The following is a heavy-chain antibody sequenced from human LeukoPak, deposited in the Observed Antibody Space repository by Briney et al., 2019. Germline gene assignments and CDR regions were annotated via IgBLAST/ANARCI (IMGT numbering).Heavy chain of an antibody. J-gene: IGHJ4*02. CDR2: IYTSGST. Sequence: SETLSLTCTVSGGSISSYYWNWIRQPAGKGLEWIGRIYTSGSTNYNPSLKSRVSMSVDTSKNQFSLKLSSVTAADTAVYYCARETSSRFFDYWGQGTLLTVSS. CDR3: ARETSSRFFDY. CDR1: GGSISSYY. V-gene: IGHV4-4*07.